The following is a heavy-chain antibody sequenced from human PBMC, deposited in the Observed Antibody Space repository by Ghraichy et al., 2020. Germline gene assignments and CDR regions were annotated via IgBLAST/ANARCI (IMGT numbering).Heavy chain of an antibody. CDR3: ARGGSRSSGDCEDFDY. CDR2: IKQDGTEK. J-gene: IGHJ4*02. V-gene: IGHV3-7*01. CDR1: GFNLNTYW. D-gene: IGHD2-21*01. Sequence: GGSLRLSCAASGFNLNTYWMTWVRQAPGKGLEWVGNIKQDGTEKYYVDSVKGRFTISRENAKNSLYLLMNSLRAGDTAVYYCARGGSRSSGDCEDFDYWGQGTLVTVSS.